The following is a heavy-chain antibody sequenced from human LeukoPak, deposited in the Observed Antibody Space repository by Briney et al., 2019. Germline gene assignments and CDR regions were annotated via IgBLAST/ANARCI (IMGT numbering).Heavy chain of an antibody. D-gene: IGHD6-19*01. CDR2: IKQDGGEK. J-gene: IGHJ3*02. Sequence: GRSLRLSCVASGFTFSTYWMSWVRQAPGKGLEWVANIKQDGGEKYSVDSVKGRFTISRDNAKSSLYLQMNNLRVEDTAVYYCATSQTTSGRYGNAFDIWGQGTMVTVSS. V-gene: IGHV3-7*03. CDR1: GFTFSTYW. CDR3: ATSQTTSGRYGNAFDI.